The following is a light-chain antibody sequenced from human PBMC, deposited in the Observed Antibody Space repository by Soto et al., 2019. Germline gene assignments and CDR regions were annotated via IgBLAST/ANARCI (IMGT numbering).Light chain of an antibody. J-gene: IGKJ1*01. CDR3: MQALQTPPT. V-gene: IGKV2-28*01. CDR1: QSLLHTNGYNS. CDR2: LGS. Sequence: DLVMTQSPLSLPVTPGEPASISCRSSQSLLHTNGYNSLDWYLQKPGQSPQLLISLGSNRASGVPDRFSGSGSGPDFTLRISRVEAEDVGVYYCMQALQTPPTFGQGTKVDIK.